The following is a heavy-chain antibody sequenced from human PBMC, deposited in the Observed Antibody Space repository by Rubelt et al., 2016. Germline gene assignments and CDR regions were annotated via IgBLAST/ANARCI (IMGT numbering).Heavy chain of an antibody. Sequence: EVQLVESGGGLVKPGGSLRLSCAASGFTFSSYSMNWVRQAPGKGLEWVSSISSSSSYIYYADSVKGRFTISRDNAKNSLYLQMNSLRAEDTAVYYCTRFGELNPYYYYGMDVWGQGTTVTVSS. V-gene: IGHV3-21*01. CDR3: TRFGELNPYYYYGMDV. D-gene: IGHD3-10*01. CDR1: GFTFSSYS. J-gene: IGHJ6*02. CDR2: ISSSSSYI.